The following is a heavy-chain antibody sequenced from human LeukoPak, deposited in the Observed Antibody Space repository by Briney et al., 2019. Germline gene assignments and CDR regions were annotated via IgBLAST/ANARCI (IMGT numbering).Heavy chain of an antibody. V-gene: IGHV4-34*01. J-gene: IGHJ4*02. Sequence: SETLSLTCAVYGGSFSGYYWSWIRQPPGKGLEWIGEINHSGSTNYNPSLKSRVTISVDTSKNQFSLKLSSVTAADTAVYYCARGGDVVVVVAATEYYFDYWGQGTLVTVSS. CDR2: INHSGST. D-gene: IGHD2-15*01. CDR1: GGSFSGYY. CDR3: ARGGDVVVVVAATEYYFDY.